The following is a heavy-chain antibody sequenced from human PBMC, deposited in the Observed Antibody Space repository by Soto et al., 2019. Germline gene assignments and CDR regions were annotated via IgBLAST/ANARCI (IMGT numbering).Heavy chain of an antibody. V-gene: IGHV3-23*01. D-gene: IGHD3-22*01. Sequence: QPGGSLRLSCAASGFTFSSYAMSWVRQAPGKGLEWVSAISGSGGSTYYADSVKGRFTISRDNSKNTLYLQMNSLRAEDTAVYYCAGRSHYYDSSGYYYWGQGTLGTGSS. CDR3: AGRSHYYDSSGYYY. CDR1: GFTFSSYA. J-gene: IGHJ4*02. CDR2: ISGSGGST.